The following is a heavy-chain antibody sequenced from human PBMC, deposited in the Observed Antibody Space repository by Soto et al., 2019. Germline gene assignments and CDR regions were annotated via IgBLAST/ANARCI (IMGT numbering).Heavy chain of an antibody. J-gene: IGHJ5*02. CDR2: IFWDDDK. Sequence: QITLKESGPTLVKPTQPLTLTCTFSGFSLSTSGVGVGWIRQPPGKALEWLAIIFWDDDKYYSPSLKSRLTITTDPSKNQVVLTMTNMDPVDTATYYCAHRLSTVTTLGGWFDPWGQGTLVTVSS. D-gene: IGHD4-17*01. V-gene: IGHV2-5*02. CDR1: GFSLSTSGVG. CDR3: AHRLSTVTTLGGWFDP.